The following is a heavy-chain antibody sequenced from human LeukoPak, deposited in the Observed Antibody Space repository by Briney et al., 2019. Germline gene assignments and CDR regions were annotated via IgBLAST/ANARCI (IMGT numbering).Heavy chain of an antibody. D-gene: IGHD1-26*01. CDR1: GFTFSDYY. J-gene: IGHJ4*02. CDR3: ARDGGSGNYYVDY. Sequence: GGSLRLSCAASGFTFSDYYMSWIRQAPGKGLEWVSYIRSGGSTIYYADSVKGRFTISRDNAKNSLFLQMNGLRAEDTAVYYCARDGGSGNYYVDYWGQGTLVTVSS. V-gene: IGHV3-11*04. CDR2: IRSGGSTI.